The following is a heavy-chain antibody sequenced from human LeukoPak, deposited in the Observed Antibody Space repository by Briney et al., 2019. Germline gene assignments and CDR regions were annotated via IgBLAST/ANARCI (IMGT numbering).Heavy chain of an antibody. CDR1: GFTFSDYY. Sequence: GGSLRLSCAASGFTFSDYYMSWIRQAPGKGLEWVSYISSSGSTIYYADSVKGRFTISRDNAKNSLYLQMNSLRAEDTAVYYCARDPNYDSTYFDYWGQGTLVTVSS. CDR2: ISSSGSTI. D-gene: IGHD3-22*01. V-gene: IGHV3-11*04. CDR3: ARDPNYDSTYFDY. J-gene: IGHJ4*02.